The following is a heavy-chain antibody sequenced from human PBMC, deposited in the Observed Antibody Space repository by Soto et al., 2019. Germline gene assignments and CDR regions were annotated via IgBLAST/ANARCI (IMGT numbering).Heavy chain of an antibody. CDR2: INLSSGTT. CDR3: ARGPDDSVVPRCDH. Sequence: QVQLVQSGPEVRKPGDSVRLSCATSGYNFHQYYIHWVRQAPGQGLEWMGIINLSSGTTDYAHKFRGRVTVTGDTSTRTAYMALSRLRAEDKAVYFCARGPDDSVVPRCDHWGQGTLITVSS. J-gene: IGHJ4*02. V-gene: IGHV1-46*02. CDR1: GYNFHQYY. D-gene: IGHD4-4*01.